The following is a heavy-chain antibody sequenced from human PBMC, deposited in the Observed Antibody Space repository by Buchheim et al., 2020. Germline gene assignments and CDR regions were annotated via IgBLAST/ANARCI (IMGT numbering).Heavy chain of an antibody. D-gene: IGHD5-12*01. CDR1: GFTFSTFW. V-gene: IGHV3-7*01. CDR3: ARALTATTDYNLLDYFDY. Sequence: EVQLVESGGGLVLPGGSLRLSCAASGFTFSTFWMTWVRQAPGKGLEWVANIKQDGSEKYYVDSVKGRFTISRDNAKNSLYLQMNSLRAEDTAVYYCARALTATTDYNLLDYFDYWGQGTL. CDR2: IKQDGSEK. J-gene: IGHJ4*02.